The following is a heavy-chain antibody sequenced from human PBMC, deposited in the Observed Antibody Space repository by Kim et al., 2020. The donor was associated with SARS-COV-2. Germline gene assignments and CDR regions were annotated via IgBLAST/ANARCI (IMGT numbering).Heavy chain of an antibody. Sequence: GGSLRLSCAASGFTFSTCTMNWVRQAPGKGLEWVSYISSSGSTMFYADSVKGRFTISRDNAKNSLYLQLSSLRAEDTAVYYCATTYYYGSRLYDY. V-gene: IGHV3-48*04. D-gene: IGHD3-22*01. CDR1: GFTFSTCT. J-gene: IGHJ4*01. CDR3: ATTYYYGSRLYDY. CDR2: ISSSGSTM.